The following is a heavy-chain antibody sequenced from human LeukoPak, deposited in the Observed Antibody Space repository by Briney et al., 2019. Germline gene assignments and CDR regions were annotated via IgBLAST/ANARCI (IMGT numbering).Heavy chain of an antibody. CDR1: GGAISSHY. Sequence: SETLSLTCTVSGGAISSHYWSWIRQPPGKGLEWIGYIYNSGSTNYNPSLKSRVTISVDTSRNQFSLKLTSVTAADTAVYYCARLPLVTTNPDYWGQGTLVTVSS. V-gene: IGHV4-4*08. CDR3: ARLPLVTTNPDY. CDR2: IYNSGST. J-gene: IGHJ4*02. D-gene: IGHD4-17*01.